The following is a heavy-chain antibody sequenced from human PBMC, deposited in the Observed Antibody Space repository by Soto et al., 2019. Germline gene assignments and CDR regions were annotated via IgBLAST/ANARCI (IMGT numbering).Heavy chain of an antibody. D-gene: IGHD4-17*01. Sequence: TSETLSLTCSVSGGSISSGGYYRSWIRQHPGNCLEWIGYFYNSGSTHYNPSLKSRVTISRDTSKIQFSLKLSSVTAADTVMYYRARVNYGGNSDWFAPWGQGTLVTVSS. CDR3: ARVNYGGNSDWFAP. V-gene: IGHV4-31*03. CDR1: GGSISSGGYY. CDR2: FYNSGST. J-gene: IGHJ5*02.